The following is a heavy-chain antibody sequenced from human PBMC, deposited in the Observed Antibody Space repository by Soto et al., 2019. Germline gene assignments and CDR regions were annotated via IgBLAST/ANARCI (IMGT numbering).Heavy chain of an antibody. CDR3: AKGEDSFGFTRFDF. Sequence: GGSLRLSCAASGFTFSNYAMNWVRQAPGKGLEWVSGISGSTGNTYYADSLKGRFTISGDNSKNTVYLQMHSLRAEDTALYYCAKGEDSFGFTRFDFWGQGNLVTVSS. CDR1: GFTFSNYA. J-gene: IGHJ4*02. D-gene: IGHD5-18*01. CDR2: ISGSTGNT. V-gene: IGHV3-23*01.